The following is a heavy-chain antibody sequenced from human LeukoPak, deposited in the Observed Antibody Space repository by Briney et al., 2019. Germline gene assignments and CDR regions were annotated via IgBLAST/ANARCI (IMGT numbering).Heavy chain of an antibody. CDR1: GYTFTSYG. Sequence: GASVKVSCKASGYTFTSYGISWVRQAPGQGLEWMGWISAYNGNTNYAQKLQGRVTMTTDTSTSTAYMELRSLRSDDTAVYYCARRTAAAGHDAFDIWGQGTMVTVSS. V-gene: IGHV1-18*01. D-gene: IGHD6-13*01. J-gene: IGHJ3*02. CDR2: ISAYNGNT. CDR3: ARRTAAAGHDAFDI.